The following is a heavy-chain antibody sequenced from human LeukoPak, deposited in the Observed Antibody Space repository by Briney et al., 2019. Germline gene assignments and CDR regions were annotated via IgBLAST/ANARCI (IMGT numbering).Heavy chain of an antibody. D-gene: IGHD4-23*01. Sequence: PSETLSLTCAVHGGSFSGYHWNWIRQSPGKALGWIGEINDRGHTNYNPSLESRVTISVDTSKKQFSLKLNSVTAADTAVYYCARDPTTVVTTPYYFDFWGQGTLVTVSS. CDR1: GGSFSGYH. V-gene: IGHV4-34*01. CDR3: ARDPTTVVTTPYYFDF. J-gene: IGHJ4*02. CDR2: INDRGHT.